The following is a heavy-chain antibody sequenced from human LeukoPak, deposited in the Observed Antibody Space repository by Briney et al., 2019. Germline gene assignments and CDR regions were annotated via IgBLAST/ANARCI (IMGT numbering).Heavy chain of an antibody. D-gene: IGHD3-22*01. J-gene: IGHJ4*02. CDR2: IYPGDSDT. Sequence: GESLKISCKGSGYSLSSYWIGWVRQMPGKGLEWMGIIYPGDSDTRYSPSFQGQVTISADKSISTAYLQWSSLKASDTAMYYCARVSVYYYDSSGYYEPFDFWGQGTLVTVSS. CDR1: GYSLSSYW. V-gene: IGHV5-51*01. CDR3: ARVSVYYYDSSGYYEPFDF.